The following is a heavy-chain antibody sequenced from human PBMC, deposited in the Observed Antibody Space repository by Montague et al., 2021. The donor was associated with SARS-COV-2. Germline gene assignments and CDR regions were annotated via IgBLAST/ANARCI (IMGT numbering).Heavy chain of an antibody. CDR2: IYTSGST. CDR3: ARADFWSGYLYFDY. CDR1: GGSISSGSCY. Sequence: TLSLTCTVYGGSISSGSCYWSWIPQPAGKGLEWIGRIYTSGSTNYNPSLKSRVTISVDTSKNQFSLKLSSVTAADTAVYYCARADFWSGYLYFDYWGQGTLVTVSS. D-gene: IGHD3-3*01. V-gene: IGHV4-61*02. J-gene: IGHJ4*02.